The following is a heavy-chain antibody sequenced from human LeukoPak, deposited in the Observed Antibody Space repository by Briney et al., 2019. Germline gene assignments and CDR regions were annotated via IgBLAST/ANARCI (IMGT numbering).Heavy chain of an antibody. CDR1: GGSISTSNYY. V-gene: IGHV4-39*07. CDR2: IYYSGST. Sequence: PSETLSLTCTVSGGSISTSNYYWGWIRQPPGKGLEWIGSIYYSGSTYYNPSLKSRVTISVDTSKDQFSLKLSSVTAADTAVYYCARDLWGSGIDNWGQGTLVTVSS. J-gene: IGHJ4*02. CDR3: ARDLWGSGIDN. D-gene: IGHD3-10*01.